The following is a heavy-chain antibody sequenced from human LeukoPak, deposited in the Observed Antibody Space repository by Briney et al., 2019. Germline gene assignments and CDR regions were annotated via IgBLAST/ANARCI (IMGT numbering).Heavy chain of an antibody. J-gene: IGHJ6*03. V-gene: IGHV4-39*07. CDR1: GGSISSSSYY. D-gene: IGHD2-15*01. CDR2: IYYSGRN. CDR3: ARSAIVVVVAATKKYYYYYYMDV. Sequence: SETLSDTCTVSGGSISSSSYYSGWIRHPPGKGLEWLGCIYYSGRNYYNPSLKSRVTISVDTSKNQFSLKLSSVTAADTAVYYCARSAIVVVVAATKKYYYYYYMDVWGKGTTVTVSS.